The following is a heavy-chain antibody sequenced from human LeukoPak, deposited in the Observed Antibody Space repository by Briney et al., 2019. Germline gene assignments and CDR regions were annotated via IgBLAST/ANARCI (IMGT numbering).Heavy chain of an antibody. CDR1: GFTFDDYG. J-gene: IGHJ5*02. CDR2: INWNGGST. V-gene: IGHV3-20*04. D-gene: IGHD2-2*01. CDR3: ARDQEGDCSSTSCYYGPSNWFDP. Sequence: GGSLRLSCAASGFTFDDYGMSWVRQAPGKGLEWVSGINWNGGSTGYADSVKGRFTISRDNAKNSLYLQMTRRRAEDTALYYCARDQEGDCSSTSCYYGPSNWFDPWGQGTLVTVSS.